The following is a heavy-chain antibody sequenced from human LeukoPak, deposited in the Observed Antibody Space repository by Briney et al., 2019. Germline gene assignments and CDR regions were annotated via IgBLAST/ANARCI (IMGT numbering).Heavy chain of an antibody. D-gene: IGHD4-17*01. CDR2: IRSKAGSYAT. Sequence: GGSLKLSCVASGFTYSGSAMHWVRQASGKGLEWVARIRSKAGSYATEYAASVKGRFTISREDSKDTAYLQMNSLKTEDTAVYYCTGGTTVTTLDYWGQGTLVTVSS. J-gene: IGHJ4*02. CDR3: TGGTTVTTLDY. V-gene: IGHV3-73*01. CDR1: GFTYSGSA.